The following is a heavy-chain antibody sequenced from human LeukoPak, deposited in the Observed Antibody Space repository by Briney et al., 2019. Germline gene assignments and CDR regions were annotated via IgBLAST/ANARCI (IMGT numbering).Heavy chain of an antibody. D-gene: IGHD5-24*01. V-gene: IGHV3-23*01. Sequence: GGSLRLSCAASGFTFSSYAMSWVRQAPGKGLEWVSTIGGSGGSTYYADSVKGRFTISRDNSKNTLYLQMNSLRAEDTALYYCAKDQSATTYYWGQGTLVTVSS. CDR1: GFTFSSYA. J-gene: IGHJ4*02. CDR2: IGGSGGST. CDR3: AKDQSATTYY.